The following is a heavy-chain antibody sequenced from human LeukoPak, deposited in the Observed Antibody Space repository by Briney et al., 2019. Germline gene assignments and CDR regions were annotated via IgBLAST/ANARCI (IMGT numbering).Heavy chain of an antibody. Sequence: GGSLRLSCAASGFTFSSYWMSWVRQAPEKGLEWVANIKQDGSEKYYVDSVKGRFTISRDNAKNSLYLQMNSLRAEDTAVYFCARRSGVAVAGAFDYWGQGTLVTVSS. CDR1: GFTFSSYW. V-gene: IGHV3-7*03. D-gene: IGHD6-19*01. J-gene: IGHJ4*02. CDR3: ARRSGVAVAGAFDY. CDR2: IKQDGSEK.